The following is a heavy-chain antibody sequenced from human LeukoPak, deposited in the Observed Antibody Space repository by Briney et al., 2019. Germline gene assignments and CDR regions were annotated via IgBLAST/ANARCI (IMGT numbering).Heavy chain of an antibody. Sequence: PSETLSLTCTVSGGSISSSSYYWSWIRQPPGKGLEWIVYIYYSGSTNYNPSLKSRVTISVDTSKNQFSLKLSSVTAADTAVYYCARDSSSSLDYSYFDYWGQGTLVTVSS. D-gene: IGHD6-6*01. CDR1: GGSISSSSYY. V-gene: IGHV4-61*01. CDR2: IYYSGST. J-gene: IGHJ4*02. CDR3: ARDSSSSLDYSYFDY.